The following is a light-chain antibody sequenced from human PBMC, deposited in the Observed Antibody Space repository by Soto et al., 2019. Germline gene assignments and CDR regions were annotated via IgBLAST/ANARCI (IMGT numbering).Light chain of an antibody. CDR1: QSVCSSY. CDR3: QQYGSSPPYT. CDR2: VAS. J-gene: IGKJ2*01. V-gene: IGKV3-20*01. Sequence: EIVLTQSPGTLSLSPGEIGTLSCRASQSVCSSYLAWYQQKPGQAPRLLIYVASSRATGVPDRFSGSGYGTEVSLTISRLEPEDFAVYYCQQYGSSPPYTFGQGTKLEIK.